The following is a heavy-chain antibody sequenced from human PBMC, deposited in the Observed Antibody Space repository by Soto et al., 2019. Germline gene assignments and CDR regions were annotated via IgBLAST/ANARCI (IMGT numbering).Heavy chain of an antibody. Sequence: GGSLRLSCAASGFSFSSFGMHWVRQAPGKGLEWVAIIWYDGSLEYYADSVKGRFTISRDNSKNTLYLQMNSPRVEDTAVYYCAKPSYDFWSGYYHPFDYWGQGTLVTVSS. V-gene: IGHV3-33*03. CDR1: GFSFSSFG. J-gene: IGHJ4*02. D-gene: IGHD3-3*01. CDR3: AKPSYDFWSGYYHPFDY. CDR2: IWYDGSLE.